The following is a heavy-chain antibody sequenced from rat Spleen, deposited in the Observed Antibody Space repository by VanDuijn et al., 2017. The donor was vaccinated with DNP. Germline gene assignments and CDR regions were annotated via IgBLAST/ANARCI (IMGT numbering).Heavy chain of an antibody. CDR2: ISHDGGGT. CDR3: ATHNNYYAMDA. V-gene: IGHV5-7*01. J-gene: IGHJ4*01. D-gene: IGHD1-10*01. Sequence: EVQLVESGGDLVQPGRSLKVSCAASGFTFSDYNMAWIRQAPNKGLEWVASISHDGGGTFYGDSVRGRFTISRDNAKSTLYLQMDSLRSEDTATYYCATHNNYYAMDAWGQGTSVTVSS. CDR1: GFTFSDYN.